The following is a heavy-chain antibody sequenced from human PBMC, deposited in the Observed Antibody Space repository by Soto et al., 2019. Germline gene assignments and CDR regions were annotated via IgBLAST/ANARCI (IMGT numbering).Heavy chain of an antibody. V-gene: IGHV1-69*13. D-gene: IGHD3-3*01. CDR1: GGTFSSYA. CDR3: AREVHYDFWSGNNWFDP. J-gene: IGHJ5*02. Sequence: SVKVSCKASGGTFSSYAIIWVRQAPGQGLEWMGGIIPIFGTANYAQKFQGRVTITADESTSTAYMELSSLRSEDTAVYYCAREVHYDFWSGNNWFDPWGQGTLVTVSS. CDR2: IIPIFGTA.